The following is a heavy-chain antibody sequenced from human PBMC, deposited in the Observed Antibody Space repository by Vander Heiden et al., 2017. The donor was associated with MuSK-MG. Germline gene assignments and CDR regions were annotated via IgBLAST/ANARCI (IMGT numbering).Heavy chain of an antibody. V-gene: IGHV4-30-4*08. CDR2: IDYSGRT. Sequence: QVQLQESGPGLVKPSQTLSLACTVSGGSISSVDYYWSWIRQPPGKGLEWIGNIDYSGRTHYNPSLMSRITMSLDTSKNQFSLKWKSVTIADTAVYYCAREAILTDEPFNRWGKGTMVTVSS. CDR1: GGSISSVDYY. CDR3: AREAILTDEPFNR. J-gene: IGHJ3*01.